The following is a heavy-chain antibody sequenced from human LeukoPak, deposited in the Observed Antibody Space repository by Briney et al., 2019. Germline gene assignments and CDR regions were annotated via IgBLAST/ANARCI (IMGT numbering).Heavy chain of an antibody. CDR2: MNPNSGNT. D-gene: IGHD3-9*01. Sequence: ASVKVSCKASGYTFTSYDINWVRQATGQGLEWMRWMNPNSGNTGYAQKFQGRVTITRNTSISTAYMELSSLRSEDTAVYYCARGGILTGYYSDYWGQGTLVTVSS. CDR3: ARGGILTGYYSDY. J-gene: IGHJ4*02. V-gene: IGHV1-8*03. CDR1: GYTFTSYD.